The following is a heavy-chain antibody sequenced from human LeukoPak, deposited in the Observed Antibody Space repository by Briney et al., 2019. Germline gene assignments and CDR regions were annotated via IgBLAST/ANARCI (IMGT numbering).Heavy chain of an antibody. J-gene: IGHJ5*02. Sequence: GGSLRLSCAASGFTFSDYYMSWIRQAPGKGLEWVSYISSSGSTIYYADSVKGRFTISRDNAKNSLYLQMNSLRAEDTAVYYCAKDWKGGDYPTWFDPWGQGTLVTVSS. CDR2: ISSSGSTI. CDR3: AKDWKGGDYPTWFDP. CDR1: GFTFSDYY. V-gene: IGHV3-11*04. D-gene: IGHD4-17*01.